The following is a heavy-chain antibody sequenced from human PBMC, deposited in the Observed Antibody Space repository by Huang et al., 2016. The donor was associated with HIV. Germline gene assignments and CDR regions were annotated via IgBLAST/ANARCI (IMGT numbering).Heavy chain of an antibody. J-gene: IGHJ4*02. V-gene: IGHV5-51*01. CDR3: ARRFSSSSGYFDY. Sequence: VQLVQSGAEVKKPGESLKISCKGSGYSFSSYWIAWVRQVPGKGLEWMGIILPDDSDTTYSPSFEGQVTISADKSIGTAYLQWSSLKASDTAMYYCARRFSSSSGYFDYWGQGALVTVSS. CDR1: GYSFSSYW. CDR2: ILPDDSDT. D-gene: IGHD6-6*01.